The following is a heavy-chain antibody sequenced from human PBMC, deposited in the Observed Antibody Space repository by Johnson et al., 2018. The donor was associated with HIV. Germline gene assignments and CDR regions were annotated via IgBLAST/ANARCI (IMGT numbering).Heavy chain of an antibody. J-gene: IGHJ3*02. Sequence: VQLVESGGGLVQPGGSLRLSCAASGLTFSRFAMSWVRQAPGKGLAWVSGINWNGGSTGYADSVKGRFTISRDNAKTSLYLQMNSLRAEDTALYYCAREPSSSYAFDIWGQGTMVTVSS. CDR2: INWNGGST. V-gene: IGHV3-20*04. CDR1: GLTFSRFA. CDR3: AREPSSSYAFDI. D-gene: IGHD6-13*01.